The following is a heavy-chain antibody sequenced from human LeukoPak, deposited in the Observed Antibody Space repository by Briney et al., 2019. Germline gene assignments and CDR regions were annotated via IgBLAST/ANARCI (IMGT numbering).Heavy chain of an antibody. CDR1: AGSFSGYH. CDR3: ARGGPCIAAVATRNYFQP. Sequence: PSETPSLTCAVEAGSFSGYHWSWIRQSSEKGREWIGEINDRGSTNYTPSLNSRVTMSLDTSKNQFSLNLSSVTAADTALYYCARGGPCIAAVATRNYFQPWGQGTLVTVSS. CDR2: INDRGST. V-gene: IGHV4-34*01. D-gene: IGHD6-13*01. J-gene: IGHJ1*01.